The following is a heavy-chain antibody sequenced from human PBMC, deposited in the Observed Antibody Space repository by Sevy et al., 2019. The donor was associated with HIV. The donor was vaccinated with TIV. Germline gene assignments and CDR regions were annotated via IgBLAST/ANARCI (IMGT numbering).Heavy chain of an antibody. Sequence: GGSLRLSCAASGFTFSSYAMHWVRQAPGKGLEWVAVISYDGSNKYYADSVKGRFTISRDNSKNTLYLQMNSLRAEDTAVCYCAIAYAFDIWGQGTMVTVSS. V-gene: IGHV3-30-3*01. CDR3: AIAYAFDI. CDR1: GFTFSSYA. CDR2: ISYDGSNK. J-gene: IGHJ3*02.